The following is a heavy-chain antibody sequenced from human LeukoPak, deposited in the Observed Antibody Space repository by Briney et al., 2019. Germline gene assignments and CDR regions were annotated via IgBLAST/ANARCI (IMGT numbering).Heavy chain of an antibody. Sequence: SETLSLTCTVSGGSISSYYWSWIRQPPGKGLEWIGYIYYSGSTNYNPSVKSRVAMSVDTSKNQFSLKLSSVTAADTAICYCARDGVSGRPHSFDYWGQGTLVTVSS. V-gene: IGHV4-59*01. CDR2: IYYSGST. J-gene: IGHJ4*02. CDR3: ARDGVSGRPHSFDY. D-gene: IGHD6-6*01. CDR1: GGSISSYY.